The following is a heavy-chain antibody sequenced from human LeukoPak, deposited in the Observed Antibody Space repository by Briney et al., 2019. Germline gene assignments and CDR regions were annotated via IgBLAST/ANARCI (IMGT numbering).Heavy chain of an antibody. CDR2: INHSGST. Sequence: PSETLSLTCAVYGGSFSGYYWSWIRQPPGKGLEWIGEINHSGSTNYNPSLKSRVTISVDTSKNQFSLKLSSVTAADTAVYYCARRYCSGGSCYPSGFDYWGQGTLVTVSS. CDR3: ARRYCSGGSCYPSGFDY. D-gene: IGHD2-15*01. J-gene: IGHJ4*02. CDR1: GGSFSGYY. V-gene: IGHV4-34*01.